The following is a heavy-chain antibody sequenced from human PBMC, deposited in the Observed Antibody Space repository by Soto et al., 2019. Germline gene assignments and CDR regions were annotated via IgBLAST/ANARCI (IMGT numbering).Heavy chain of an antibody. CDR2: VYSGGST. D-gene: IGHD2-21*01. CDR3: ARDFSRKKDCFDI. Sequence: EVQLVESGGGLVQPGGSLRLSCAASGFTVTTNYMSWVRQPPGKGLEWVSVVYSGGSTYYADSVKGRFTVSRDNSKNTLYIQKNSPRAQGTAVYYSARDFSRKKDCFDILGQGTGGNGS. V-gene: IGHV3-66*01. J-gene: IGHJ3*02. CDR1: GFTVTTNY.